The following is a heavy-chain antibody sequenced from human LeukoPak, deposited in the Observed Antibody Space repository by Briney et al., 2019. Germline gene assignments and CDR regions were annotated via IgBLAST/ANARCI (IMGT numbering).Heavy chain of an antibody. CDR2: INHSGST. D-gene: IGHD5/OR15-5a*01. Sequence: SETLSLTCAVYGGSFSGYYWSWIRQPPGKGLEWIGEINHSGSTNYNPSLKSRVTISVDTSKNQFSLKLSSVTAADTAVYHCARGPVSYYYYMDVWGKGTTVTVSS. V-gene: IGHV4-34*01. CDR1: GGSFSGYY. CDR3: ARGPVSYYYYMDV. J-gene: IGHJ6*03.